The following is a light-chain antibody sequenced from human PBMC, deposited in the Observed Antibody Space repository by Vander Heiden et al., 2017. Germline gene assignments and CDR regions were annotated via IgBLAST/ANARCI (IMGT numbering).Light chain of an antibody. CDR2: AAS. Sequence: DIQMTQSPSSLSASVGDRVTITCRASQSLSSYLNWYQQKPGKAPKLLIYAASSLQSGVPSRFSGSGSGTDLTLTISSLQPEDFATYYCQQSYSTPRTFGQGTKVEIK. J-gene: IGKJ1*01. V-gene: IGKV1-39*01. CDR3: QQSYSTPRT. CDR1: QSLSSY.